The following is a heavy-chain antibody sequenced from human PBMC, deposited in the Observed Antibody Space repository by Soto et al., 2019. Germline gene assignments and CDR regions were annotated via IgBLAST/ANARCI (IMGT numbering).Heavy chain of an antibody. J-gene: IGHJ6*04. CDR3: ARGYCSGGSCYSPGDV. D-gene: IGHD2-15*01. Sequence: QVQLVQSGAEVKKPGSSVKVSCKASGGTFSSYTSSWVRQAPGQGLEWMGRIIPILGIANYAQKFQGRVTITADKSTSTAYMELSSLRSEDTAVYYCARGYCSGGSCYSPGDVWGKGTTVTVSS. CDR1: GGTFSSYT. CDR2: IIPILGIA. V-gene: IGHV1-69*02.